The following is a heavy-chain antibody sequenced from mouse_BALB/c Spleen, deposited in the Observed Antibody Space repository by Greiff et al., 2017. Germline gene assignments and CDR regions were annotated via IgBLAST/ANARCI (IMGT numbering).Heavy chain of an antibody. CDR3: ARTDYYGSSAWFAY. CDR2: ISTYYGDA. V-gene: IGHV1S137*01. Sequence: QVQLKQSGAELVRPGVSVKISCKGSGYTFTDYAMHWVKQSHAKSLEWIGVISTYYGDASYNQKFKGKATMTVDKSSSTAYMELARLTSEDSAIYYCARTDYYGSSAWFAYWGQGTLVTVSA. CDR1: GYTFTDYA. J-gene: IGHJ3*01. D-gene: IGHD1-1*01.